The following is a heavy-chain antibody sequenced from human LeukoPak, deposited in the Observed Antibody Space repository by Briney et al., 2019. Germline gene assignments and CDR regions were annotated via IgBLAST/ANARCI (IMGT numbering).Heavy chain of an antibody. CDR2: ISAYNGNT. CDR1: GYTFTSYG. CDR3: ARAAHWTTILGY. V-gene: IGHV1-18*01. J-gene: IGHJ4*02. D-gene: IGHD3/OR15-3a*01. Sequence: ASVKVSCKASGYTFTSYGISWVRQAPGQGLEWMGWISAYNGNTNYAQKFQGRVTMTEDTSTDTAYMELSSLRSGDTAVYYCARAAHWTTILGYWGQGTLVTVSS.